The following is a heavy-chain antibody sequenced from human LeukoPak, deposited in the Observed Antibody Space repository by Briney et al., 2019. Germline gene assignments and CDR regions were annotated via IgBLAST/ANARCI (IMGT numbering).Heavy chain of an antibody. CDR2: ISGSGGST. D-gene: IGHD5-12*01. V-gene: IGHV3-23*01. Sequence: GGSLRLSCAASGFTFSSYAMSLVRQAPGKGLEWVSAISGSGGSTYYADSVKGRFTISRDNSKNTLYLQMNSLRAEDTAVYYCAKDIVATITLGYFDYWGQGTLVTVSS. CDR3: AKDIVATITLGYFDY. J-gene: IGHJ4*02. CDR1: GFTFSSYA.